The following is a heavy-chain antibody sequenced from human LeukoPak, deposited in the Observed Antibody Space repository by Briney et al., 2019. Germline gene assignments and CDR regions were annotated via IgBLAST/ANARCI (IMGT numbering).Heavy chain of an antibody. D-gene: IGHD3-3*01. J-gene: IGHJ4*02. Sequence: GGSLRLSCAASGFTFSSYWMHWVRQAPGKGLVWVSRINTDGGSTSYADSVKGRLTISRDNAKNTLYLQMNSLRAEDTAVYYCARGDYDFWSGPTHYDYWGQGILVTVSS. CDR3: ARGDYDFWSGPTHYDY. CDR2: INTDGGST. CDR1: GFTFSSYW. V-gene: IGHV3-74*01.